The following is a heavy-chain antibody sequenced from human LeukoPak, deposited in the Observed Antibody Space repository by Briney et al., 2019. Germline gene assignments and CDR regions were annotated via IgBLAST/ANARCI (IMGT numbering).Heavy chain of an antibody. V-gene: IGHV4-34*01. CDR2: INHSGST. J-gene: IGHJ4*02. CDR3: ARAASDYVWGSYLGY. D-gene: IGHD3-16*01. CDR1: GGSFSGYY. Sequence: SETLSLTCAVYGGSFSGYYWSWIRQPPGKGLEWIGEINHSGSTNYNPSLKSRVTISVDTSKNQFSLKLSSVTAADTAVYYCARAASDYVWGSYLGYWGQGTLVTVSS.